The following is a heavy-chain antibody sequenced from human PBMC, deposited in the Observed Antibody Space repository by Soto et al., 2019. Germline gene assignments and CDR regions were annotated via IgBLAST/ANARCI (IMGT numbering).Heavy chain of an antibody. CDR1: GGSISSSSYY. CDR2: IYYSGST. J-gene: IGHJ6*02. V-gene: IGHV4-39*01. D-gene: IGHD6-6*01. CDR3: VSLAARTGRTYYYYYGMDV. Sequence: PSETLSLTCTVSGGSISSSSYYWGWIRQPPGKGLEWIGSIYYSGSTYYNPSLKSRVTISVYTSKNQFSLKLSSVTAADTAVYYCVSLAARTGRTYYYYYGMDVWGQGTTVTVSS.